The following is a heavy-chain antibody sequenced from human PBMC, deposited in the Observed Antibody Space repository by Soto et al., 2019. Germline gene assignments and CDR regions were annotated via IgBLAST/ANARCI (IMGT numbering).Heavy chain of an antibody. J-gene: IGHJ6*02. Sequence: PGESLKISCKGSGYTFATHWIAWVRQMPGKGLEWMGIIYPGDSDTRYSPSFQGQVTISADKSISTAYLQWSSLKASDTAMYYCARPTTVKDYYYYGMDVWGQGTTVTVSS. CDR1: GYTFATHW. V-gene: IGHV5-51*01. D-gene: IGHD4-17*01. CDR2: IYPGDSDT. CDR3: ARPTTVKDYYYYGMDV.